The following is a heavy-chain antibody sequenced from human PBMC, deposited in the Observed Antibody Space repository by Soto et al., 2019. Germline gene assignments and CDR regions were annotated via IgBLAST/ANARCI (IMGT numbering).Heavy chain of an antibody. CDR1: GYTFTNYA. CDR2: INGGNGDT. CDR3: APSVIVAPGTLTGSVP. Sequence: VQLVQSGAEVKKPGASVKVSCNASGYTFTNYAMHWVRQAPGQSLEWMGWINGGNGDTKYSQKFQERITITRDTSPGTAYMDLISLRFEDPAVYYGAPSVIVAPGTLTGSVPGGKGTLVPVSS. D-gene: IGHD1-26*01. J-gene: IGHJ5*02. V-gene: IGHV1-3*01.